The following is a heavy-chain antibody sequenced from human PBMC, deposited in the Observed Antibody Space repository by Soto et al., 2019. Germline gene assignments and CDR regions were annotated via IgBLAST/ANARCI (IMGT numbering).Heavy chain of an antibody. J-gene: IGHJ4*02. CDR1: GFTFSSYV. V-gene: IGHV3-23*01. CDR2: ISGSGGST. Sequence: EVQLMESGRGLVQPGGSLRLSCAASGFTFSSYVMSWVRQAPGKGLEWVSAISGSGGSTYYADSVKGRFTISRDNSKNTLYLQMNSLRAEDTAVYYCATSGGSTWYRSWTFDYWGQGTLVTVSS. D-gene: IGHD6-13*01. CDR3: ATSGGSTWYRSWTFDY.